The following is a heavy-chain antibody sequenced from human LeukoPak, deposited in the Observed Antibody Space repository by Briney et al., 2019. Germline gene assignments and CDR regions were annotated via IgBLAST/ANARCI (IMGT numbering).Heavy chain of an antibody. J-gene: IGHJ4*02. CDR3: TTGSMFGVVTHAEDY. D-gene: IGHD3-3*01. Sequence: GGSLRLSCAASGFIFNTAWLSWFRHAPAKGLERVGRSKSKSDGGTAEYTAPVRGRFIISRDDSRNTIYLQMNSLRTEDTAVYYCTTGSMFGVVTHAEDYWGQGTLVTVSS. CDR1: GFIFNTAW. V-gene: IGHV3-15*01. CDR2: SKSKSDGGTA.